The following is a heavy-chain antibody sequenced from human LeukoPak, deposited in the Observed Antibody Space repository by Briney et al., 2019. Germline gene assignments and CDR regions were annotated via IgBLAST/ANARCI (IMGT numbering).Heavy chain of an antibody. J-gene: IGHJ6*04. CDR2: IYYSGST. D-gene: IGHD6-13*01. V-gene: IGHV4-39*07. CDR3: ILWVAAGRFRQGPL. CDR1: GHSISGSSYY. Sequence: SETLSLTCTVSGHSISGSSYYWGWIRQPPGKGLEWIGSIYYSGSTYYNPSLKSRVTISVDTSKNQFSLKLSSVTAADTAVYYCILWVAAGRFRQGPLWGKGTTVTVSS.